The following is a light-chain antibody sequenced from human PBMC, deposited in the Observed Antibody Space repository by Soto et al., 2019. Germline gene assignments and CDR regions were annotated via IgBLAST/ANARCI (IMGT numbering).Light chain of an antibody. CDR1: SSNVGSNT. Sequence: SALTQPPSASWTPGQRVPISCSGSSSNVGSNTVNWYQQLPGTAPKLLIYSNNPRPSGVPDRFSGSKSGTSASLAISGLQSEDEADYYCAAWDDSLNGLYVFGTGTKVTVL. CDR3: AAWDDSLNGLYV. V-gene: IGLV1-44*01. CDR2: SNN. J-gene: IGLJ1*01.